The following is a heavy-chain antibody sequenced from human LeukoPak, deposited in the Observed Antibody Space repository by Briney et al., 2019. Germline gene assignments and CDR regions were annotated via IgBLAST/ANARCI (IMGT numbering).Heavy chain of an antibody. CDR2: INSDGRTT. D-gene: IGHD2-21*02. V-gene: IGHV3-74*01. CDR3: ARDPDCGVDCHLDH. J-gene: IGHJ4*02. Sequence: PGGSLRLSCAASGFTFSSYWMHWVRQAPGKGLGGVSRINSDGRTTIYADSVKGRFTISRDNAKNTLHLQMNSLRAEDTAVYYCARDPDCGVDCHLDHWGLGTLVTVSS. CDR1: GFTFSSYW.